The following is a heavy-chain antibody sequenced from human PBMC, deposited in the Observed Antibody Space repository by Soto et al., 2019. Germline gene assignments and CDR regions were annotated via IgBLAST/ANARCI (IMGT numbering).Heavy chain of an antibody. CDR1: GFTFSDYY. CDR3: ARCPSSGSLIFDP. D-gene: IGHD1-26*01. J-gene: IGHJ5*02. Sequence: PGGSLRLSCAASGFTFSDYYMSWIRQAPGKGLEWVSYISSSSSYTNYADSVKGRFTISRDNAKNSLYLQMNSLRAEDTAVYYCARCPSSGSLIFDPWGQGTLVTVSS. CDR2: ISSSSSYT. V-gene: IGHV3-11*06.